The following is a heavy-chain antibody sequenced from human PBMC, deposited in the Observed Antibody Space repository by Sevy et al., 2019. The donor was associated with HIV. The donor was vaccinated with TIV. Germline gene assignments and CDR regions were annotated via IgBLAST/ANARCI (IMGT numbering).Heavy chain of an antibody. Sequence: ASVKVSCKASGYTFTSYYMHWVRQAPGQGLEWMGIINPSDGSTSYAQKFQGRVTMTRDTSTSTVYMELSSLRSEDTAMYYCARDHTVIGSNWYGAFDIWGQGTMVPVSS. CDR2: INPSDGST. CDR1: GYTFTSYY. CDR3: ARDHTVIGSNWYGAFDI. J-gene: IGHJ3*02. D-gene: IGHD6-13*01. V-gene: IGHV1-46*01.